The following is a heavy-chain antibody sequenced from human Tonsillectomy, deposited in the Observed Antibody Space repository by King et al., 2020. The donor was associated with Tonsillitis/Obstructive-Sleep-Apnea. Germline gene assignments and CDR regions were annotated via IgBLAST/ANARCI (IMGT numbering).Heavy chain of an antibody. CDR1: GFTVSSTY. V-gene: IGHV3-66*01. Sequence: VQLVESGGGLVQPGGSLRLSCAASGFTVSSTYMSWVRQAPGKGLECVSTIYSSANTYYADSVKGRFTISRDNSKNTVYLQMNSLRDEDTAVYYCATAYSSSATVFDYWGQGTLVTVSS. CDR3: ATAYSSSATVFDY. J-gene: IGHJ4*02. CDR2: IYSSANT. D-gene: IGHD6-13*01.